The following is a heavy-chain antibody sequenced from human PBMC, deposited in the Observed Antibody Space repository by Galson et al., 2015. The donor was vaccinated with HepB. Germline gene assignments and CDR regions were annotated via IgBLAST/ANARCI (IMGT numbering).Heavy chain of an antibody. CDR2: ISGNSDYI. D-gene: IGHD7-27*01. CDR1: DFTFTTYT. CDR3: ASESWGSFEF. V-gene: IGHV3-21*01. Sequence: SLRLSCAASDFTFTTYTMNWVRQAPGKGLEWVSSISGNSDYIYYADSVKGRFTISRDNAKNSLYLQMNSLRAEDTAVYYCASESWGSFEFWGQCTLVTVSS. J-gene: IGHJ4*02.